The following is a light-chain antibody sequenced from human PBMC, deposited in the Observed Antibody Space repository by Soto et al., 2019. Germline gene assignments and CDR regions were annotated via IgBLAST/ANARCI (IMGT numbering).Light chain of an antibody. CDR3: QKYNSAPWT. CDR1: QGISNY. Sequence: DIQMTQSPSSLSTSVGDRVTITCRASQGISNYLAWYQQKPGKVPKLLIYAASTLQSGVPSRFSGSGSGTDFTLTISSLQPEDVAPYYCQKYNSAPWTVGQGTKVDIK. V-gene: IGKV1-27*01. CDR2: AAS. J-gene: IGKJ1*01.